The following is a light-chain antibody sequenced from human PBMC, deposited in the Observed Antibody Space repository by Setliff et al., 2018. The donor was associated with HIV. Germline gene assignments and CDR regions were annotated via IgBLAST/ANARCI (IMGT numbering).Light chain of an antibody. CDR1: NIGSKS. Sequence: LTQPPSVSVAPGKTARITCGGNNIGSKSVHWYQQKPGQAPVLVIYYDSDRPSGIPERFSGSNSGNTATLTISRVEAGDEADHYCQVWDSSSDHPVFGGGTKVTVL. J-gene: IGLJ2*01. V-gene: IGLV3-21*04. CDR3: QVWDSSSDHPV. CDR2: YDS.